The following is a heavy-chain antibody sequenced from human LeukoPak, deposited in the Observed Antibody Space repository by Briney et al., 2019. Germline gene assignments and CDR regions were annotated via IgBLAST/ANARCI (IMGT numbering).Heavy chain of an antibody. CDR1: GGSISSGGYY. D-gene: IGHD1-1*01. Sequence: SETLSLTCTVSGGSISSGGYYWSWIRQPPGKGLEWIGAIFYNGNTYYNPSLRSRITISVDTSKNQFSLRLTSVTAADTAVYYCARKRGLFAVSFDPWGQGTLVTVSS. CDR2: IFYNGNT. J-gene: IGHJ5*02. V-gene: IGHV4-39*01. CDR3: ARKRGLFAVSFDP.